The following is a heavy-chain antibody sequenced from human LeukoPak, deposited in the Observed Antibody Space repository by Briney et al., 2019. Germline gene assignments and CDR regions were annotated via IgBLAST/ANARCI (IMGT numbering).Heavy chain of an antibody. J-gene: IGHJ4*02. CDR2: INHSGST. CDR1: GGSFSGYY. CDR3: ARRGWLRQKTFDY. V-gene: IGHV4-34*01. D-gene: IGHD5-12*01. Sequence: PSETLSLTCAVYGGSFSGYYWSWIRQPPGMGLEWIGEINHSGSTNYNPSLKSRVTISVDTSKNQFSLKLSSVTAADTAVYYCARRGWLRQKTFDYWGQGTLVTVSS.